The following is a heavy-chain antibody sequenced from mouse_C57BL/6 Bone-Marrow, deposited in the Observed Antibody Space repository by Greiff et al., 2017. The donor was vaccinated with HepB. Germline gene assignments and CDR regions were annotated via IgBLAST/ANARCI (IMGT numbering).Heavy chain of an antibody. CDR1: GYTFTGYW. D-gene: IGHD3-2*02. V-gene: IGHV1-9*01. CDR3: ARNPRQLRLPPNYFDY. Sequence: QVQLKQSGAELMKPGASVKLSCKATGYTFTGYWIEWVKQRPGHGLEWIGEILPGSGSTNYNEKFKGKATFTADTSSNTAYMQLSSLTTEDSAIYYCARNPRQLRLPPNYFDYWGQGTTLTVSS. CDR2: ILPGSGST. J-gene: IGHJ2*01.